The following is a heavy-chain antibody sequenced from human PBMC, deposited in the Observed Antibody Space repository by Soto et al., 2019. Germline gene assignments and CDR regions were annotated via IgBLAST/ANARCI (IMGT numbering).Heavy chain of an antibody. D-gene: IGHD3-16*01. CDR1: GYIFVNYG. Sequence: ASVKVSCKASGYIFVNYGIACVRQAPGQGLEWMGWISPYTGNTHSATKVQGRLTMTTDTSTSTAYMDLGSLTSDDTAVYYCVMVDNYVTPTPQDVWGQGTTVTSP. V-gene: IGHV1-18*01. CDR2: ISPYTGNT. CDR3: VMVDNYVTPTPQDV. J-gene: IGHJ6*02.